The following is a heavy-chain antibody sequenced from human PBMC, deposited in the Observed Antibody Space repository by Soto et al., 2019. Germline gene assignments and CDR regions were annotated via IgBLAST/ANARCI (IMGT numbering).Heavy chain of an antibody. J-gene: IGHJ5*02. CDR2: IIPSFGTA. CDR3: ARGYNSSWDVFDL. Sequence: QVQLVQSGAEVKKPRSSVEVSCKASGGTFSSSAINWVRQAPGQGLEWMGSIIPSFGTANYAQKFQGRVTITADKSTSIAYMELSSLRSEDTAFYYCARGYNSSWDVFDLWGQGTLVTVSS. D-gene: IGHD6-13*01. CDR1: GGTFSSSA. V-gene: IGHV1-69*06.